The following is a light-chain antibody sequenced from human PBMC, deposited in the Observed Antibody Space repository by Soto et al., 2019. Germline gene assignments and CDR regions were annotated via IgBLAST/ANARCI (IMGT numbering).Light chain of an antibody. CDR2: AAT. CDR1: QPIGTS. CDR3: QQGYNTFWT. Sequence: DIQITQSPSSLSAFVGDRVTVTCRASQPIGTSLHWYQQKAGKAPKVLISAATKLQSGVPSRFTGGGSGTDFTLTISNLQPEDSATYYCQQGYNTFWTFGRGTRV. J-gene: IGKJ1*01. V-gene: IGKV1-39*01.